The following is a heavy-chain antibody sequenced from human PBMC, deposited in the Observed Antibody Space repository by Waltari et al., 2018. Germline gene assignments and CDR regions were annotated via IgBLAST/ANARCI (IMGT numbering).Heavy chain of an antibody. CDR3: ATYIGASVGTAAFDV. J-gene: IGHJ3*01. Sequence: QLQLQESGPGPVKPSETLSLTCSVSGGSIDTPKHYWSWIRQPPGQGLEWIGTISYAGTTDTNPSLRSRLTRYRDTSKNQLSLTLGSTTAADTAVYYCATYIGASVGTAAFDVWGQGTMVTVAS. CDR1: GGSIDTPKHY. D-gene: IGHD5-12*01. CDR2: ISYAGTT. V-gene: IGHV4-39*01.